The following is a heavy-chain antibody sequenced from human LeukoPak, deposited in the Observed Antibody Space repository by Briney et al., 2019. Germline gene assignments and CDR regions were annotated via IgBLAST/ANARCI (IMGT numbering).Heavy chain of an antibody. J-gene: IGHJ4*02. Sequence: GGSLRLSCAASGFTFSSYGMNWVRQAPGKGLEWVSSISSSSSYIYYADSVKGRFTISRDNAKNSLYLQMNSLRAEDTAVYYCARVIGITGTTDLDYWGQGTLVTVSS. CDR3: ARVIGITGTTDLDY. CDR1: GFTFSSYG. CDR2: ISSSSSYI. V-gene: IGHV3-21*01. D-gene: IGHD1-7*01.